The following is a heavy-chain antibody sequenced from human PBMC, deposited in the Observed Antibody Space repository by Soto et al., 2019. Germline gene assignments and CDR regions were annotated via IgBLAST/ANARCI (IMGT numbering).Heavy chain of an antibody. V-gene: IGHV1-18*04. CDR2: ISAYNGNT. J-gene: IGHJ5*01. D-gene: IGHD3-16*01. Sequence: QVQLVQSGAEVKKPGASVKVSCKASGYTFTSYGISWVRQAPGQGLEWMGWISAYNGNTNYAQKLQGRVNMTTDTAPSTAYMELRSLRSDGTAVYYWAGARARCLYRLFDPWGQGTLVPVSS. CDR1: GYTFTSYG. CDR3: AGARARCLYRLFDP.